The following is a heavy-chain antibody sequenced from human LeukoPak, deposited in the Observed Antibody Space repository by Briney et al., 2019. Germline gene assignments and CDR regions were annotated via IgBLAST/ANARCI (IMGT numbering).Heavy chain of an antibody. J-gene: IGHJ4*02. CDR2: IIPIFGTA. D-gene: IGHD6-19*01. Sequence: SVKVSCKASGGTFSGYAISWVRQAPGQGLEWMGGIIPIFGTANYAQKFQGRVTITADKSTSTAYMELSSLRSEDTAVYYCASLYSSGWYYFDYWGQGTLVTVSS. V-gene: IGHV1-69*06. CDR3: ASLYSSGWYYFDY. CDR1: GGTFSGYA.